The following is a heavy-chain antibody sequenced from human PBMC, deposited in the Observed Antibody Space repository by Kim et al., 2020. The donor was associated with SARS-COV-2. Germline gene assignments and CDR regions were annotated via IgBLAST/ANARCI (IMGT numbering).Heavy chain of an antibody. CDR1: GFLFSSYP. CDR2: IWFDGSNK. CDR3: VRGQVYHGVGSNRNHFDY. V-gene: IGHV3-30*02. D-gene: IGHD2-8*01. J-gene: IGHJ4*02. Sequence: GGSLRLSCVTSGFLFSSYPVHWVRQTPGKGLEWVAIIWFDGSNKYYADSVKGRFTISRDNSKNTLYLQMNNLRTEDTAVYSCVRGQVYHGVGSNRNHFDYWGQGTLATVSS.